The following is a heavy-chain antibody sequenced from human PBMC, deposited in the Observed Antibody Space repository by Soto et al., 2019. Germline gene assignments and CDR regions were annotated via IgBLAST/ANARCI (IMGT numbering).Heavy chain of an antibody. D-gene: IGHD3-3*01. CDR2: ISAYNGNT. CDR1: GYTFTSYG. CDR3: ARGGRVDTIFGVADYCEC. V-gene: IGHV1-18*01. Sequence: ASVKVSCKASGYTFTSYGISWVRQAPGEGLEWMGWISAYNGNTNYAQKLQGRVTMTTDTSTSTAYMELRSLRSDDTAVYYCARGGRVDTIFGVADYCECSGKETLVSGSS. J-gene: IGHJ4*02.